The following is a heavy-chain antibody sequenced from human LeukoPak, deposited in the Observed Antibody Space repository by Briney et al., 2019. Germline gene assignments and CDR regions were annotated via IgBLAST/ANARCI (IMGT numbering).Heavy chain of an antibody. Sequence: GGSLRLSCAASGFTFSDYYMSWVRQAPGKGLERVSYISSSGSTIYYADSVKGRFTISRDNAKNSLYLQMNSLRAEDTAVYYCARGTSLRIAVAGTVDAFDIWGQGTMVTVS. D-gene: IGHD6-19*01. CDR2: ISSSGSTI. CDR1: GFTFSDYY. J-gene: IGHJ3*02. V-gene: IGHV3-11*04. CDR3: ARGTSLRIAVAGTVDAFDI.